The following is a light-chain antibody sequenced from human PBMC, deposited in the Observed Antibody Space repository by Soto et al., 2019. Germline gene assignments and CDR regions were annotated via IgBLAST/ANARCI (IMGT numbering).Light chain of an antibody. CDR2: SAS. CDR1: QSIRTY. CDR3: QQSYSTPRT. V-gene: IGKV1-39*01. J-gene: IGKJ1*01. Sequence: DIQMTQSPSSLSASVGDRVTITCRASQSIRTYLNWYQQKPGKAPKLLIYSASNLESGVPSRFSGSGSETDFTLTISCLQPEDFAGYYCQQSYSTPRTFGQGTKVEIK.